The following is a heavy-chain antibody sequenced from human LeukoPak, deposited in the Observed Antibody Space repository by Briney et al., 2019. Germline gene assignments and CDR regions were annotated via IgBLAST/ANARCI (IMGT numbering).Heavy chain of an antibody. CDR2: ISSSGSTI. CDR1: GYTFSDYY. J-gene: IGHJ3*02. D-gene: IGHD3-16*02. V-gene: IGHV3-11*04. CDR3: ARDLMITFGGVIVNDAFDI. Sequence: GGSLRLSCAASGYTFSDYYMSWIRQAPGKGLEWVSYISSSGSTIYYADSVKGRFTISRDNAKNSLYLQMNSLRAEDTAVYYCARDLMITFGGVIVNDAFDIWGQGTMVTVSS.